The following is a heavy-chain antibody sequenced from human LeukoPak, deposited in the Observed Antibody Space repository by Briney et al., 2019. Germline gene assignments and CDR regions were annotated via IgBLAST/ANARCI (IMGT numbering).Heavy chain of an antibody. CDR1: GFTFSSYS. CDR3: ARGYGSGLTNAFDI. D-gene: IGHD3-10*01. J-gene: IGHJ3*02. V-gene: IGHV3-21*01. Sequence: GGSLRLSCAASGFTFSSYSMNWVRQAPGKGLEWLSSISSSSSYIYYADSVKGRFTISRDNAKNSLYLQMNSLRAEDTAVYYCARGYGSGLTNAFDIWGQGTMVTVSS. CDR2: ISSSSSYI.